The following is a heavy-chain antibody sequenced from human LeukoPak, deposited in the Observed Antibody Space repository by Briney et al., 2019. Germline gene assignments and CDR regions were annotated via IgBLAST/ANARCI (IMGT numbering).Heavy chain of an antibody. CDR2: INPSGGST. D-gene: IGHD3-9*01. J-gene: IGHJ3*02. CDR1: GYTFTSYY. CDR3: ARRALLTGYYIDAFDI. Sequence: ASVKVSCKASGYTFTSYYMHWVRQAPGQGLEWMGIINPSGGSTSCAQKFQGRVTMTRDTSTSTVYMELSSLRSEDTAVYYCARRALLTGYYIDAFDIWGQGTMVTVSS. V-gene: IGHV1-46*01.